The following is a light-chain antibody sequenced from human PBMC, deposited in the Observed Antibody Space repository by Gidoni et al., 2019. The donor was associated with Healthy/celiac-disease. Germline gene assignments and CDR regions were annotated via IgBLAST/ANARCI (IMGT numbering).Light chain of an antibody. Sequence: EIVMTQSPATLSVSPGERATPSGRASQSVSSNLAWYQQKPGQAPRLLIYGASTRATGIPARFSGSGSGTEFTLTISSLQSEDFAVYYCQQYNNWPLTFGGXTKVEIK. V-gene: IGKV3-15*01. CDR3: QQYNNWPLT. J-gene: IGKJ4*01. CDR1: QSVSSN. CDR2: GAS.